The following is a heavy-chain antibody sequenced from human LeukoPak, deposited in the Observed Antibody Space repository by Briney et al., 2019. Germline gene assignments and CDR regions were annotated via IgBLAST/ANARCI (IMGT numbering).Heavy chain of an antibody. CDR3: TRDGSVWGSYRYSDY. V-gene: IGHV3-49*04. Sequence: PGGSLRLSCAVSGFTFSSYWMSWVRQAPGKGLEWVGFIRSKAYGGTTEYAASVKGRFTISRDDSKSIAYLQMNSLKTEDTAVYYCTRDGSVWGSYRYSDYWGQGTLVTASS. D-gene: IGHD3-16*02. CDR2: IRSKAYGGTT. CDR1: GFTFSSYW. J-gene: IGHJ4*02.